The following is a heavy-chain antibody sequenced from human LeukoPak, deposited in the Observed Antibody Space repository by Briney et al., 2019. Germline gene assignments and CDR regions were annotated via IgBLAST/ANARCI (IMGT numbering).Heavy chain of an antibody. CDR2: IYRSGTT. Sequence: SENLSLNGSVSRCSISSYHWGWHRPPPGNGLEWIGGIYRSGTTYYNPSLKSGVNITVDTSKNHFSVKLSPVCAAAPAVYYCARVADYVGYRYVLRGYYFDYWGQGTLVTVSS. J-gene: IGHJ4*02. CDR1: RCSISSYH. D-gene: IGHD5-18*01. CDR3: ARVADYVGYRYVLRGYYFDY. V-gene: IGHV4-38-2*02.